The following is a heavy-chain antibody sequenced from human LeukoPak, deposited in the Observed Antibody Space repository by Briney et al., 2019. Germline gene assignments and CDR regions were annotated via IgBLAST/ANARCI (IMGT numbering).Heavy chain of an antibody. CDR2: ISAYNGNT. CDR3: AMVPAVISPFQH. Sequence: ASVKVSCKASGYIFPNYGISWVRQAPGQGLEWMGWISAYNGNTNYAQKLQGRVTMTTDTSTSTAYMELRSLRSDDTAVYYCAMVPAVISPFQHWGQGTLITVSS. V-gene: IGHV1-18*01. CDR1: GYIFPNYG. J-gene: IGHJ1*01. D-gene: IGHD2-2*01.